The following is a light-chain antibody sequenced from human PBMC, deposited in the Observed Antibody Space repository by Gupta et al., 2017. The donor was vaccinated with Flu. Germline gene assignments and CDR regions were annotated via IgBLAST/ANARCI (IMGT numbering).Light chain of an antibody. CDR2: KAS. CDR3: QQYNGT. V-gene: IGKV1-5*03. J-gene: IGKJ1*01. CDR1: QSISIW. Sequence: DIQMTQSPSTLSASVGDRVTITCRASQSISIWLAWYQQKPGKAPNLLIYKASSFESGVPSRFSGSGSGTEFTLTISSLQPDDFATYYCQQYNGTFGQGTKVEIK.